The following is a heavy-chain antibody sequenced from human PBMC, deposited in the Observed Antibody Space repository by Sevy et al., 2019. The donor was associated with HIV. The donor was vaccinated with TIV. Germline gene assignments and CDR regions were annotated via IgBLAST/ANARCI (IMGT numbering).Heavy chain of an antibody. D-gene: IGHD3-16*01. V-gene: IGHV3-49*04. CDR3: TRWRFGGELTDY. Sequence: GGSLRLSCAASGFTFSDYYMNWVRQAPGKGLEWVGFIRSKAYGGTTEYAASVKGRFTISRDDSKSIAYLQMNSLKTEDTAVYYCTRWRFGGELTDYWGQGTLVTVSS. CDR1: GFTFSDYY. J-gene: IGHJ4*02. CDR2: IRSKAYGGTT.